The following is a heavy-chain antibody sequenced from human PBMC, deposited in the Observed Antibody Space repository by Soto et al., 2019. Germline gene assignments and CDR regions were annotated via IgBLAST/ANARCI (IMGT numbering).Heavy chain of an antibody. J-gene: IGHJ6*02. CDR2: KSYDGNNK. V-gene: IGHV3-30-3*01. CDR3: ARAGCDGGTCYTLVGLRYGMDV. Sequence: QVQLVESGGGVAQPGGSLGPSWAPFGFTSSTFAIYGVRQVPGKGLGWVAIKSYDGNNKHSPESVKGRFTIARDNPQNTLYLQMTSPGAEDTAVYYCARAGCDGGTCYTLVGLRYGMDVWGQGTTVTVSS. CDR1: GFTSSTFA. D-gene: IGHD2-15*01.